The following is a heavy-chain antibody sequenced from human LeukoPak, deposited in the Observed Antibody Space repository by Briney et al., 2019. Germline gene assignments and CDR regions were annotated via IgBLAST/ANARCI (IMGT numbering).Heavy chain of an antibody. CDR2: INHSGST. CDR3: ARHGMGSGWYSALAF. V-gene: IGHV4-34*01. D-gene: IGHD6-19*01. Sequence: SETLSFTCAVYGWSFSGYYWSWIRQPPGKGLEWIGEINHSGSTNYNPSLESRVTISVETSKNQFSLELSFVIAADTAVYYCARHGMGSGWYSALAFWGQGNLVTVSS. CDR1: GWSFSGYY. J-gene: IGHJ4*02.